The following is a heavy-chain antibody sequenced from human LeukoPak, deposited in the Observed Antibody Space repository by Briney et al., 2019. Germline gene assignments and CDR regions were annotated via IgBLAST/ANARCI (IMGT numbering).Heavy chain of an antibody. CDR3: AKPYYYGSRSYMDY. D-gene: IGHD3-10*01. CDR1: GFSFITYA. CDR2: ISGDGGST. Sequence: PGGSLRLSCAASGFSFITYAMSWVRQAPGKGLEWVSAISGDGGSTYYADSVKGRFTISRDNSENTLYLQMNSLRAEDTAVYYCAKPYYYGSRSYMDYWGQGTLVTVSS. V-gene: IGHV3-23*01. J-gene: IGHJ4*02.